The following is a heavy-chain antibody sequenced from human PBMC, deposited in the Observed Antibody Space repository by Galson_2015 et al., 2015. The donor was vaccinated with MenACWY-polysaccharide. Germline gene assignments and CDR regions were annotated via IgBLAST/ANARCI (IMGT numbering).Heavy chain of an antibody. CDR3: AKDGWYEGGSSTFDI. J-gene: IGHJ3*02. CDR1: GFTFKNYW. D-gene: IGHD6-19*01. Sequence: SLRLSCAASGFTFKNYWMSWVRQAPGKGLEWVSAISGGGDTTYFADSVKGRFTISRDNSKNTLYLQMSSLRAEDTAVYYCAKDGWYEGGSSTFDIWGQGTMVSVSS. CDR2: ISGGGDTT. V-gene: IGHV3-23*01.